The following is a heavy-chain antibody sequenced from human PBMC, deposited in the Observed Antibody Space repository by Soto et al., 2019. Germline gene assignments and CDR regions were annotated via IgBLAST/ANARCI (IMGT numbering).Heavy chain of an antibody. CDR3: ATSWMSIAARPAYYYGMDV. D-gene: IGHD6-6*01. Sequence: EVQLLESGGGLVQPGGSLRLSCAASGFTFSSYAMSWVRQAPGKGLEWVSAISGSGGSTYYADSVKGRFTISRDNSKNTLYLQMNSLRAEDTAVYYCATSWMSIAARPAYYYGMDVWGQGTTVTVSS. CDR1: GFTFSSYA. CDR2: ISGSGGST. V-gene: IGHV3-23*01. J-gene: IGHJ6*02.